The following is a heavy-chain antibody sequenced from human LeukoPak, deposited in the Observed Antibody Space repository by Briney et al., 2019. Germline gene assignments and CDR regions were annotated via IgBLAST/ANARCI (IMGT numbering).Heavy chain of an antibody. V-gene: IGHV3-11*06. D-gene: IGHD3-10*01. CDR2: ISSSSSYT. CDR1: GFTFSDYY. Sequence: GGSLRLSCAASGFTFSDYYMSWIRQAPGKGLEWVSYISSSSSYTNYADSVKGRFTISRDNAKNSLYLRMNSLRAEDTAVYYCAREAAYGSGSNNFDYWGQGTLVIVSS. J-gene: IGHJ4*02. CDR3: AREAAYGSGSNNFDY.